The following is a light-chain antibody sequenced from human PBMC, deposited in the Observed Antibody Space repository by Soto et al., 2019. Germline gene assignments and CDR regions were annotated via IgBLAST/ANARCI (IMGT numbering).Light chain of an antibody. V-gene: IGKV3-15*01. Sequence: EIVMTQSPATLSVSPGERATLSCRASQSVSSNLAWYQQKPGQAPRLLIYGASTRATGIPARFSGSGSGTEFTLTISSLQSEDFAVYYCQQYNSWPRTVGQGTKVDSK. CDR3: QQYNSWPRT. CDR1: QSVSSN. J-gene: IGKJ1*01. CDR2: GAS.